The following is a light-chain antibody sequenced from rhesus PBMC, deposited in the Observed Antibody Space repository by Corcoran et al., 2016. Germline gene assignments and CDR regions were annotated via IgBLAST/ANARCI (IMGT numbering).Light chain of an antibody. CDR2: DAI. Sequence: DIQMTQSPSSLSASVGDTVTITCQASQGISKYLAWYPQKPGKAPQLLIHDAITLESGVPSRFSGSGAGTDSTRTIRRQRPKNFASCYCQQHNSYPFTFDPGTKLDIK. CDR1: QGISKY. J-gene: IGKJ3*01. CDR3: QQHNSYPFT. V-gene: IGKV1S13*01.